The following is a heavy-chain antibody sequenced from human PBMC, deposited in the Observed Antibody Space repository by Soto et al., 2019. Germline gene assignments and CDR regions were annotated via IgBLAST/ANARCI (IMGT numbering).Heavy chain of an antibody. Sequence: ASVKVSCKASGYTFTSYGISWVRQAPGQGLEWMGWISAYNGNTNYAQKLQGRVTMTTDTSTSTAYMELRSLRAEDTAVYYCARCDGAGHYYGMDVWGQGTTVTVSS. D-gene: IGHD2-21*02. CDR1: GYTFTSYG. CDR3: ARCDGAGHYYGMDV. J-gene: IGHJ6*02. V-gene: IGHV1-18*01. CDR2: ISAYNGNT.